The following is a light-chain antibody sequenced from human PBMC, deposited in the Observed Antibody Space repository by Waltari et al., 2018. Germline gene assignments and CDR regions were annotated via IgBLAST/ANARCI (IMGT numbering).Light chain of an antibody. CDR1: QSVWNTY. V-gene: IGKV3D-20*01. Sequence: IVLTQSPAILSLSPGETATLSCEASQSVWNTYLAWYQHKPGQAPRLLIYDGSARATDTPDRFSGSGAATQFTLTISRLEPEDFALYYCQQYHSSLYTFGQGTRLEMK. J-gene: IGKJ2*01. CDR2: DGS. CDR3: QQYHSSLYT.